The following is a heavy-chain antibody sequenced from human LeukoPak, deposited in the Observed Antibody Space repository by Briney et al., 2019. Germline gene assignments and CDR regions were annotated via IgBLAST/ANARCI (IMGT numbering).Heavy chain of an antibody. J-gene: IGHJ6*03. Sequence: ASVKVSCKASGGTFSSYAISWVRQAPGQGLEWMGGIIPIFGTANYAQKFQGRVTITADKSTSTAYMELSSLRSEDTAVYYCASSVGYSYGPNYYYYYMDVWGKGTTVTVSS. CDR3: ASSVGYSYGPNYYYYYMDV. CDR2: IIPIFGTA. CDR1: GGTFSSYA. D-gene: IGHD5-18*01. V-gene: IGHV1-69*06.